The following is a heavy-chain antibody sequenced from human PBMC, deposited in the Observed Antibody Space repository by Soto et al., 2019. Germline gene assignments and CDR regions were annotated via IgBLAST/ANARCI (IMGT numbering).Heavy chain of an antibody. CDR2: ISGSGGST. D-gene: IGHD6-13*01. CDR3: AKDLDRPYSSSWYAIRFFYGMDV. J-gene: IGHJ6*02. Sequence: GGSLRLSCAASGFTFSSYAMSWVRQAPGKGLEWVSAISGSGGSTYYADSVKGRFTISRDNSKNTLYLQMNSLRAEDTAVYYCAKDLDRPYSSSWYAIRFFYGMDVWGQGTTVTVSS. V-gene: IGHV3-23*01. CDR1: GFTFSSYA.